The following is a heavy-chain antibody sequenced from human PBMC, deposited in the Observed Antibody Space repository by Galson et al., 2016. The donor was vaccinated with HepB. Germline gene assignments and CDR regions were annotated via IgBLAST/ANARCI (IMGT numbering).Heavy chain of an antibody. J-gene: IGHJ6*02. V-gene: IGHV4-34*01. D-gene: IGHD6-13*01. Sequence: SETLSLTCTVHGESFSYYWSWIRQAPGKGLEWIGEVNHDGNTRYGPSLKSRVTMSADTSKKQVSLNLSSVTAADTAVYYCARVYTSAWYTGVGWNESNGLDVWGRGTTVTVS. CDR3: ARVYTSAWYTGVGWNESNGLDV. CDR1: GESFSYY. CDR2: VNHDGNT.